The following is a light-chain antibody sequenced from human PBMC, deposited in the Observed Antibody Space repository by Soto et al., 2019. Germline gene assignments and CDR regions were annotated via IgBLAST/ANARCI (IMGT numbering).Light chain of an antibody. V-gene: IGKV1-39*01. CDR2: GAS. CDR3: QEYDSYSYA. Sequence: IQMTQSPSSLSASVGDRVTITCRASQSISSFLNWYQQKPGKAPNLLIYGASSLQSGVPSRFSGSTSGTEFTLTISGLQPDDFATYYCQEYDSYSYAFGQGTKLE. CDR1: QSISSF. J-gene: IGKJ2*01.